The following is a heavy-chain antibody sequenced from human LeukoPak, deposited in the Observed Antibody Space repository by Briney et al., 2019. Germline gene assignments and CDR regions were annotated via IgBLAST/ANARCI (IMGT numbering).Heavy chain of an antibody. Sequence: SETLSLTCTVSDGSISNYYWSWIRQPAGKGLEWIGRIYTSGSTNYNPSLKSRVTISVDTSKNQFSLKLSSVTAADTAVYYCAREFGYAVTSLDYWGQGTLVTVSS. D-gene: IGHD4-17*01. CDR3: AREFGYAVTSLDY. CDR2: IYTSGST. V-gene: IGHV4-4*07. J-gene: IGHJ4*02. CDR1: DGSISNYY.